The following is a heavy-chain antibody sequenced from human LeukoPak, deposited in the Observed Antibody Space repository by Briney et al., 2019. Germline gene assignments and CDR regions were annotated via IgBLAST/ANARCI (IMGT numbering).Heavy chain of an antibody. CDR1: GGTFSSRT. Sequence: SVKVSCKASGGTFSSRTITWVRQAPGQGLEWMGRIIPILDTANYAQKFQGRVTITADKSTTTAYVELSSLRSEDTAVYYCAMRGGSYLGLLDYWGQGTLVTVSS. D-gene: IGHD1-26*01. CDR3: AMRGGSYLGLLDY. J-gene: IGHJ4*02. CDR2: IIPILDTA. V-gene: IGHV1-69*08.